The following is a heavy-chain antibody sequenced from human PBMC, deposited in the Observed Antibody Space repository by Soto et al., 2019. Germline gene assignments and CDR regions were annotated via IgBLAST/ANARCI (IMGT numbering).Heavy chain of an antibody. J-gene: IGHJ4*02. CDR1: VLTCSSSS. V-gene: IGHV3-23*01. Sequence: GRTRRASSAAPVLTCSSSSRSWVRQARGKGLEWVSAISGSGGSTYYADSVKGRFTISRDNSKNTLYLQMNSLRAEDTSVEYCATDLRGYRHCFDCWGQGTLVTISS. CDR3: ATDLRGYRHCFDC. CDR2: ISGSGGST. D-gene: IGHD3-22*01.